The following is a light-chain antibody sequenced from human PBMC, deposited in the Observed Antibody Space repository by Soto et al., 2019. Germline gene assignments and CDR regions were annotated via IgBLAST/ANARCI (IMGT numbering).Light chain of an antibody. Sequence: DIQMTQSPSTLSASVGDRVTITCRASQSISSWLAWYQQKPGKAPKLLIYKASSLESGVPSRFSGSGSGTEFTLTISGLQPDDFATYYCQQYNSYSEALGQGTKVDIK. V-gene: IGKV1-5*03. CDR3: QQYNSYSEA. CDR1: QSISSW. CDR2: KAS. J-gene: IGKJ1*01.